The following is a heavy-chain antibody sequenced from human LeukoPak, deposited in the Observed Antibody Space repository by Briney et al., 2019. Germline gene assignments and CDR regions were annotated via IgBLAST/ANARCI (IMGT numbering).Heavy chain of an antibody. CDR2: ISAYNGNT. D-gene: IGHD1-26*01. V-gene: IGHV1-18*01. CDR3: ARVSEYSGKHDY. Sequence: ASVKVSCRASGCTFTSYGISWVRQAPGQGLEWMGWISAYNGNTNYAQKLQGRVTMTTDTSTSTAYMELRSLRSDDTAVYYCARVSEYSGKHDYWGQGTLVTVSS. CDR1: GCTFTSYG. J-gene: IGHJ4*02.